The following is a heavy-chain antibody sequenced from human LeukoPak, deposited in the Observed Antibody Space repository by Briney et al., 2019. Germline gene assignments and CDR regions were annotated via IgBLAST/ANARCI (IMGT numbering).Heavy chain of an antibody. J-gene: IGHJ4*02. V-gene: IGHV3-66*01. CDR3: ARERGWPLFYFDY. Sequence: PGGSLRLSCAASGFTVSRNYMSWVRQAPGKGLEWVSVIYSGGSTYADSVKGRFTISRDNSKNTLYLQMNSLRAEDTAVYYCARERGWPLFYFDYWGQGTLVTVSS. CDR1: GFTVSRNY. D-gene: IGHD5-24*01. CDR2: IYSGGST.